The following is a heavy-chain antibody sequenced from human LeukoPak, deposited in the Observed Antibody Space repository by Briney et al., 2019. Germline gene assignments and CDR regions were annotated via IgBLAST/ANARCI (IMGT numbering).Heavy chain of an antibody. V-gene: IGHV3-21*01. CDR2: ISTAGSYI. CDR1: GFTFSSYN. Sequence: GGSLRLSCAASGFTFSSYNMNWVRQAPGKGLEWVSFISTAGSYIYCADSVKGRFTISRDNAKNSLYLQMNSLRVEDTAVYYCAREGNSYGHETTWGQGTLVTVSS. CDR3: AREGNSYGHETT. D-gene: IGHD5-18*01. J-gene: IGHJ5*02.